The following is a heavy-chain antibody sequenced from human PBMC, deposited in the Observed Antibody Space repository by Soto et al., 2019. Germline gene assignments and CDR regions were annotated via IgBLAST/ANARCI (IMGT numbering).Heavy chain of an antibody. V-gene: IGHV3-64D*08. Sequence: PGGSLRLSCAASGFTFSSYAMHWVRQAPGKGLEYVSAISSNGGSTYYADSVKGRFTISRDNSKNTLYLQMSSLRAEDTAVYYCVKPYYDFWSGPYFFDYWVQGTLVTVSS. CDR2: ISSNGGST. J-gene: IGHJ4*02. CDR3: VKPYYDFWSGPYFFDY. D-gene: IGHD3-3*01. CDR1: GFTFSSYA.